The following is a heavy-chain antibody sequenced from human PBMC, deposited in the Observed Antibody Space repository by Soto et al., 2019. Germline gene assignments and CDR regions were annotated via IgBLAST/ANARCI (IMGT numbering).Heavy chain of an antibody. CDR1: GFTFDDYA. V-gene: IGHV3-9*01. D-gene: IGHD4-4*01. CDR3: ARQQYDGYYYYGMDV. Sequence: PGGSLRLSCAASGFTFDDYAMHWVRQAPGKGLEWVSGISWNSGSIGYADSVKGRFTISRDNAKNSLYLQMNSLRAEYTALYYCARQQYDGYYYYGMDVWGQGTTVTVSS. CDR2: ISWNSGSI. J-gene: IGHJ6*02.